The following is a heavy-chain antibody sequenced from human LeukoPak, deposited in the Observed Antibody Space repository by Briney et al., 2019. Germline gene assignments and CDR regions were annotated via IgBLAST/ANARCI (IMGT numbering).Heavy chain of an antibody. V-gene: IGHV3-23*01. J-gene: IGHJ6*03. D-gene: IGHD3-16*01. CDR3: AKDGSWGDYYFYFYIDV. CDR1: GFTFGNYA. Sequence: GRSLRLSCAVSGFTFGNYAMSWVRQAPGKGLEWLSGITASGHYTYTADSLKGRFTISRDNSKNTLYLQMNSLRAEDTALYCCAKDGSWGDYYFYFYIDVWGKGTTVTVSS. CDR2: ITASGHYT.